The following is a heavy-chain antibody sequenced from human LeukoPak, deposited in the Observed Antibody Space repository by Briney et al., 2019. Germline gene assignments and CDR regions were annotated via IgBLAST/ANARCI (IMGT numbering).Heavy chain of an antibody. J-gene: IGHJ6*03. CDR2: INHSGST. CDR1: DGSFSGYY. CDR3: ARLYSSSSSYYYYYMDV. D-gene: IGHD6-6*01. Sequence: SETLSLTCAVYDGSFSGYYWSWIRQPPGKGLEWIGEINHSGSTNYNPSLKSRVTISVDTSKNQFSLKLSSVTAADTAVYYCARLYSSSSSYYYYYMDVWGKGTTVTVSS. V-gene: IGHV4-34*01.